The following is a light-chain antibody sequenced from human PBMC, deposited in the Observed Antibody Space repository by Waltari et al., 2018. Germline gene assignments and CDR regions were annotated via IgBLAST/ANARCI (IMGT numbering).Light chain of an antibody. V-gene: IGLV1-40*01. CDR3: QSFDSNVRGGVV. CDR2: GNN. Sequence: QSILTQPTSVSGAPGQRVTISCTGSSSNIGAGHDVHWYQAFPGTAPKLLIYGNNNRPSGVPDRFSGSKSSSSASLAINGLQAEDEADYYCQSFDSNVRGGVVFGGGTKVTVL. J-gene: IGLJ3*02. CDR1: SSNIGAGHD.